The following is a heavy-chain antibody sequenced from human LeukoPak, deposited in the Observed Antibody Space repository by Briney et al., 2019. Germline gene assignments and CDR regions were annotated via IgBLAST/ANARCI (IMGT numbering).Heavy chain of an antibody. J-gene: IGHJ4*02. D-gene: IGHD4-17*01. Sequence: SETLSLTCTVSGGSISSYYWSWIRQPPGKGLEWIGYIYYSGSTNYNPSLKSRVTISVDTSKNQFSLKLSSVTAADTAVYYCARARYGDRFDYWGQGTLVTVSS. CDR3: ARARYGDRFDY. V-gene: IGHV4-59*01. CDR1: GGSISSYY. CDR2: IYYSGST.